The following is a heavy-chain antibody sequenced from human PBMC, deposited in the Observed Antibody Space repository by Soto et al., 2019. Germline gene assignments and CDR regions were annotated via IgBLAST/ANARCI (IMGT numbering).Heavy chain of an antibody. CDR2: IIPIFGTA. V-gene: IGHV1-69*13. CDR3: AKVRYSSPMGYYYGMDV. CDR1: RVAFSKFI. Sequence: SVKVSCKASRVAFSKFIVTWVRQAPGLGLEWVGGIIPIFGTANYAQKFQGRVTITADESTSTSYMEVDNLRSEDTAVYYCAKVRYSSPMGYYYGMDVCGQGTTVTVSS. D-gene: IGHD6-19*01. J-gene: IGHJ6*02.